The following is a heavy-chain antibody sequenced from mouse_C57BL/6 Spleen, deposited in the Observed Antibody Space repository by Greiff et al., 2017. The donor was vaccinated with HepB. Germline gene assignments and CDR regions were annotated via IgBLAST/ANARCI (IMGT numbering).Heavy chain of an antibody. D-gene: IGHD3-3*01. Sequence: QVQLQQPGAELVRPGSSVKLSCKASGYTFTSYWMHWVKQRPIQGLEWIGNIDPSDSETHYNQKFKDKATWTVDKSSSTDYMQLSSLTSEDSAVYYCARDWARGWDAMDYWGQGTSVTVSS. V-gene: IGHV1-52*01. CDR3: ARDWARGWDAMDY. CDR2: IDPSDSET. J-gene: IGHJ4*01. CDR1: GYTFTSYW.